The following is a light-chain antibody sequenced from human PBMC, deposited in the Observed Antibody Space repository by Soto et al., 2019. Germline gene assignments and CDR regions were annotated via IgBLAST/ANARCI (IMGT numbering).Light chain of an antibody. CDR2: LGS. V-gene: IGKV2-28*01. J-gene: IGKJ3*01. CDR3: LQALQTPFT. Sequence: IVMTQSPLSLPVTPGEPASISCRSSQSLLHSNGYNYLDWYLQKPGQSPQLLIYLGSNRASGVPERFSGSGSGTDFTLKISRVEAEDVGVYYCLQALQTPFTFGPGTKVDIK. CDR1: QSLLHSNGYNY.